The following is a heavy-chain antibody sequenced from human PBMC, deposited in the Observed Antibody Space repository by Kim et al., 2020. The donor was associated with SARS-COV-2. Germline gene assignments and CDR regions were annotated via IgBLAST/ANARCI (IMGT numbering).Heavy chain of an antibody. D-gene: IGHD1-1*01. CDR3: ARDLQVRGRPDYYYGMDV. V-gene: IGHV1-69*13. J-gene: IGHJ6*02. Sequence: ASVKVSCKAFGGTFSNYAISWVRQAPGQGLEWMGGIIPIFSTSNYAQKFQGRVTITADELASTAYMELSSLRSEDTAIYYCARDLQVRGRPDYYYGMDVWGQGTTVTVSS. CDR1: GGTFSNYA. CDR2: IIPIFSTS.